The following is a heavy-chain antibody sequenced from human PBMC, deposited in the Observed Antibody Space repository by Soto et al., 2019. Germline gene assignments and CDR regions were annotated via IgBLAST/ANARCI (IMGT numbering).Heavy chain of an antibody. CDR2: IHSTRSP. J-gene: IGHJ5*02. CDR3: ARSPAYGDYANLDT. CDR1: GDSVSKYY. Sequence: SETLSLTCTVSGDSVSKYYWNWIRQPAGKGLEWIGRIHSTRSPNYNPSLKSRVTMSVDTSKNQFSLKLNLTSVTAADTAVYYCARSPAYGDYANLDTWGQGTMVTVYS. V-gene: IGHV4-4*07. D-gene: IGHD4-17*01.